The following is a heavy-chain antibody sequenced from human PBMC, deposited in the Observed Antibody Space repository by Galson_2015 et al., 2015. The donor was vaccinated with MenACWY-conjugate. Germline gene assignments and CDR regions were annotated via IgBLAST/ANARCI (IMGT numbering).Heavy chain of an antibody. CDR3: AKAPHVNIVATPPDY. V-gene: IGHV3-23*01. CDR2: SDSGGST. CDR1: GFTFRSYA. D-gene: IGHD5-12*01. Sequence: SLRLSCAASGFTFRSYAMSWVRQAPGKGLEWVSASDSGGSTYYADSVKGRFTISRDNSKNTLYLQMNSLRAEDTAVFYCAKAPHVNIVATPPDYWGQGTLVTVSS. J-gene: IGHJ4*02.